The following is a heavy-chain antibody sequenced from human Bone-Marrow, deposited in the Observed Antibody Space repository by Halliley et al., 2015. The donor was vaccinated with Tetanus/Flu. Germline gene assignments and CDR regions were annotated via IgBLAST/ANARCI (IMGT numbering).Heavy chain of an antibody. J-gene: IGHJ4*02. Sequence: TLSLTCTVSGVSLTSSGYYWGWIRQPPGKGLEWIGSLYYSGSTYYNPSLKSRVSISVDTSKNHFSLSLTSVTAADTAVYFCAKGPIMGRYSAADSLGQGTLVTVSS. CDR1: GVSLTSSGYY. V-gene: IGHV4-39*02. D-gene: IGHD4-4*01. CDR2: LYYSGST. CDR3: AKGPIMGRYSAADS.